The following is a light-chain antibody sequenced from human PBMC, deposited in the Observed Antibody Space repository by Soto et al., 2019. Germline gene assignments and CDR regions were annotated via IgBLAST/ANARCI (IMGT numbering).Light chain of an antibody. CDR1: QDINSY. Sequence: EVLLTQSPATLSLSPGEKAILXXRASQDINSYLGWYQQKPGQPPRXIIYDASNRASGIPARFSGSGSGTDFTLTIDTLESEDFAIYYCQHRYNWPLTFGAGTKVDI. J-gene: IGKJ4*01. V-gene: IGKV3-11*01. CDR2: DAS. CDR3: QHRYNWPLT.